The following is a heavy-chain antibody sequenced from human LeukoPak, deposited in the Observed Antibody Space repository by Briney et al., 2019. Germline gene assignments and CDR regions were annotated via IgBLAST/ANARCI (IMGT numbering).Heavy chain of an antibody. CDR3: ARNPAYCTSTSCYSDY. CDR1: GYTFTIYY. D-gene: IGHD2-2*02. J-gene: IGHJ4*02. CDR2: INPNSGGT. V-gene: IGHV1-2*02. Sequence: ASVKVSCKASGYTFTIYYMHWVRQAPGQGLEWMGWINPNSGGTSYARRFQGRVTMTRDTSISTAYMGLSRLTSDDTAVYYCARNPAYCTSTSCYSDYWGQGTLVTVSS.